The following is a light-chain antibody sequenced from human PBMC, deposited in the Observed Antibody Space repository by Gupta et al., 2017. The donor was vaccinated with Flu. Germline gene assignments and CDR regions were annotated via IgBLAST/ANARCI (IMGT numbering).Light chain of an antibody. CDR1: KLGDKY. Sequence: PGQTASITCSGDKLGDKYACWYQQKPGPSPVLVSYQDSKRPSGLPERFAGNNSGTTATLTISGNQAMDEAYYYCQGWDRSTYVVFGGGTKLTVL. V-gene: IGLV3-1*01. CDR3: QGWDRSTYVV. J-gene: IGLJ2*01. CDR2: QDS.